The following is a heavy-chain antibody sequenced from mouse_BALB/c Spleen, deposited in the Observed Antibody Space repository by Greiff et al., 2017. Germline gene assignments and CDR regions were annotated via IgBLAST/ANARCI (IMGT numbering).Heavy chain of an antibody. Sequence: EVMLVESGGGLVQPGGSLKLSCAASGFTFSSYGMSWVRQTPDKRLELVATINSNGGSTYYPDSVKGRFTISRDNAKNTLYLQMSSLKSEDTAMYYCARDPRGYFDYWGQGTTLTVSS. V-gene: IGHV5-6-3*01. J-gene: IGHJ2*01. CDR3: ARDPRGYFDY. CDR2: INSNGGST. CDR1: GFTFSSYG.